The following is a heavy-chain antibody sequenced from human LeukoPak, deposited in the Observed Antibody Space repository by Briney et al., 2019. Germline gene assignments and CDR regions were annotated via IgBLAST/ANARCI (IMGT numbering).Heavy chain of an antibody. J-gene: IGHJ4*02. Sequence: GGSLRLSCAASGFTFSSYGMHCVRQAPRKGLERAAVIWYDGSNKYYADSVKGRFTISRDNSKNTRYLQMNSLRAEDTAVYYCARIKWFGESTPFDYWGQGTLVSVSS. CDR3: ARIKWFGESTPFDY. CDR2: IWYDGSNK. CDR1: GFTFSSYG. V-gene: IGHV3-33*01. D-gene: IGHD3-10*01.